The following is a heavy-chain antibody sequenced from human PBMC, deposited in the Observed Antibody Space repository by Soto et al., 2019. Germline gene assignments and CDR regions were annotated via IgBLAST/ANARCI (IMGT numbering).Heavy chain of an antibody. Sequence: ASLKVSCKASGYTFTSYGISWVRQAPGQGLEWMGWISAYNGNTNYAQKLQGRVTMTTDTSTSTAYMELRSLRSDDTAVYYCARTLKRFLEWSHDIDYWGQGTLVTVSS. CDR2: ISAYNGNT. J-gene: IGHJ4*02. V-gene: IGHV1-18*01. CDR3: ARTLKRFLEWSHDIDY. D-gene: IGHD3-3*01. CDR1: GYTFTSYG.